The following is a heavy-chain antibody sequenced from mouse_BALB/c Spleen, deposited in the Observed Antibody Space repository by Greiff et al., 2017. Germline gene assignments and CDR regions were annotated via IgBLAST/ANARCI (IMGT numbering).Heavy chain of an antibody. CDR3: ARGHYYGSSYVAMDY. Sequence: EVHLVESGGGLVQPGGSRKLSCAASGFTFSSFGMHWVRQAPEKGLEWVAYISSGSSTIYYADTVKGRFTISRDNPKNTLFLQMTSLRSEDTAMYYCARGHYYGSSYVAMDYWGQGTSVTVSS. CDR1: GFTFSSFG. J-gene: IGHJ4*01. D-gene: IGHD1-1*01. CDR2: ISSGSSTI. V-gene: IGHV5-17*02.